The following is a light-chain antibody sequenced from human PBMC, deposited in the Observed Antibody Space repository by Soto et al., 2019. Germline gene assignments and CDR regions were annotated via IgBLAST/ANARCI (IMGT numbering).Light chain of an antibody. J-gene: IGLJ2*01. V-gene: IGLV2-14*01. CDR2: DVS. CDR1: SSDVGSYNY. CDR3: SSYPASSTHVV. Sequence: QSALTQPASVSGSPGQSITISCTGTSSDVGSYNYVSWYQQYPGKAPKLMIYDVSNRPSGVSYRFSGSKSGNTASLTISGLQAEDEADYYCSSYPASSTHVVFGGRTKLTV.